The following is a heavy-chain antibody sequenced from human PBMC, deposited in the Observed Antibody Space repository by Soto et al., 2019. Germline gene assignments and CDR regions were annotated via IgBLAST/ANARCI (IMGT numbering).Heavy chain of an antibody. CDR1: GGSGSSGGNY. CDR2: VHDTGTT. Sequence: QLQLQESGPGLVKPSETLSLTCAVSGGSGSSGGNYWGWIRQSPGKGLEWIGSVHDTGTTHYNPSLTSRVTISVDTSKNQFALNVNSVTAADTAVYYCARGLSSPSAAGVWGQGTLVTVSS. D-gene: IGHD6-6*01. V-gene: IGHV4-39*01. J-gene: IGHJ4*02. CDR3: ARGLSSPSAAGV.